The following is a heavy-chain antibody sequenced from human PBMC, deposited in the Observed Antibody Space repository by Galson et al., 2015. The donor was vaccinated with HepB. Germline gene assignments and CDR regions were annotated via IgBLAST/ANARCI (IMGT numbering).Heavy chain of an antibody. CDR3: ARDMAGVITIYNYYGMDV. CDR1: GFNFINYN. CDR2: ISYSSSTR. D-gene: IGHD3-16*02. J-gene: IGHJ6*02. Sequence: SLRLSCAASGFNFINYNMNWVRQAPGKGLEWVSYISYSSSTRYYADSVKGRFTISRDNAKNSLYLQMNSLRDEDTAVCFCARDMAGVITIYNYYGMDVWGQGATVTVSS. V-gene: IGHV3-48*02.